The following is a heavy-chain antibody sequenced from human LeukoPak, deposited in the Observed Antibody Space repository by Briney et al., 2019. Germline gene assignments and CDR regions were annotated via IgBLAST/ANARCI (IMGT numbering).Heavy chain of an antibody. V-gene: IGHV5-51*01. D-gene: IGHD2-15*01. CDR3: ASTGRYCSGGSCYSGAFDI. Sequence: GESLKISCKGSGYRFTSYWIGWVRQMPGEGLEWVGIIYPGDSDTRYSPSFQGQVTISADKSISTAYLQWSRLKASDTAMYYCASTGRYCSGGSCYSGAFDIWGQGTMVTVSS. CDR2: IYPGDSDT. J-gene: IGHJ3*02. CDR1: GYRFTSYW.